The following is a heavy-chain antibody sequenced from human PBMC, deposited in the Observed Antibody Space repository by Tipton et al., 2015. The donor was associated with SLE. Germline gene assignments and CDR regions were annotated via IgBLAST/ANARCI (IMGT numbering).Heavy chain of an antibody. CDR2: VYYGGST. J-gene: IGHJ3*01. Sequence: TLSLTCNVSGGSISNLYWSWIRQPPGKPLEWIGYVYYGGSTKYNPSLKSRVTISVDTSKNQFSLKLTSVTAADAAVYYCARDLVRLVWAGGVYENAFDVWGQGTMVTVSS. CDR3: ARDLVRLVWAGGVYENAFDV. CDR1: GGSISNLY. D-gene: IGHD2-8*02. V-gene: IGHV4-59*11.